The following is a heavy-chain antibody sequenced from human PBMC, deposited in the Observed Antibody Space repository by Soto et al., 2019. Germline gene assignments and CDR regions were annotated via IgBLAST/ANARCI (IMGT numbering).Heavy chain of an antibody. V-gene: IGHV4-39*01. D-gene: IGHD3-3*01. J-gene: IGHJ4*02. CDR1: GGSISSSLSY. CDR2: IYYSGST. Sequence: SETLSLTCSVSGGSISSSLSYWGWIRQPPGKGMEWIGIIYYSGSTNYNQSLKSRVTISVDTSKNQFSLKLSSVTAAVTAVYYCARRGPLGFLEWDNDYWGQGTLV. CDR3: ARRGPLGFLEWDNDY.